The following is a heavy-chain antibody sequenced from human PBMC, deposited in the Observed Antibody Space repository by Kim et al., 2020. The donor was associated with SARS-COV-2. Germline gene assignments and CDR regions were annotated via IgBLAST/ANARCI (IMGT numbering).Heavy chain of an antibody. CDR3: ARVWGAGYSSGWYYYYYYMDV. Sequence: SETLSLTCTVSGGSISSYYWSWIRQPPGKGLEWIGYIYYSGSTNYNPSLKSRVTISVDTSKNQFSLKLSSVTAADTAVYYCARVWGAGYSSGWYYYYYYMDVWGQGTTVTVSS. D-gene: IGHD6-19*01. J-gene: IGHJ6*03. CDR1: GGSISSYY. CDR2: IYYSGST. V-gene: IGHV4-59*08.